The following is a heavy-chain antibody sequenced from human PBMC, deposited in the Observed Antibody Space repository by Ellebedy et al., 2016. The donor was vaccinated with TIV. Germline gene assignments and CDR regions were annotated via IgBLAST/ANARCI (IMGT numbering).Heavy chain of an antibody. CDR2: IVVGSGYT. V-gene: IGHV1-58*02. CDR3: AATPNLDWSRYYYYYGVDV. J-gene: IGHJ6*02. CDR1: GYTFTGYY. D-gene: IGHD3-9*01. Sequence: ASVTVSCKAFGYTFTGYYIHWVRQARGQRLEWIGWIVVGSGYTNYAQTFQERVTVTTDMSTNTAYMELSSLKSDDTAVYYCAATPNLDWSRYYYYYGVDVWGQGTTVTVSS.